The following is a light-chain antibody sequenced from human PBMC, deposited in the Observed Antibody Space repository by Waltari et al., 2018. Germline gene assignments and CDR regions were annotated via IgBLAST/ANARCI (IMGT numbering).Light chain of an antibody. CDR1: SSNIGSNT. J-gene: IGLJ3*02. V-gene: IGLV1-44*01. Sequence: QSVLTQPPSASGAPGQRVTITCSIGSSNIGSNTVNWYQQFPGTAPKLRMFNDDQRASGVPGRSSGSRSGTSASLAISGLQSEDEATYYCAAWDDTLKGLFGGGTTLTVL. CDR3: AAWDDTLKGL. CDR2: NDD.